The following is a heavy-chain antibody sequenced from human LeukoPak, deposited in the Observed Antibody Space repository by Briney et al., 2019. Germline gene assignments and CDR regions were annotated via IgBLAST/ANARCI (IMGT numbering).Heavy chain of an antibody. CDR2: ISNSGRNT. J-gene: IGHJ4*02. CDR3: ARARGYCAADCSRYAFDY. V-gene: IGHV3-23*01. Sequence: GGSLTLSCAASGFTFSSYTMRWVRQAPGKGLGWVSNISNSGRNTFYTDSVKGRSTTSTDNSKNTLYLQMNSLTTGETAVNSLARARGYCAADCSRYAFDYWGQGTLVTVFS. D-gene: IGHD2-21*02. CDR1: GFTFSSYT.